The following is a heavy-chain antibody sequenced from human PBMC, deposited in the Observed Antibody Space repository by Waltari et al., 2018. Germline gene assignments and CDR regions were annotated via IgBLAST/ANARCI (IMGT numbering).Heavy chain of an antibody. CDR2: IHAGGNT. Sequence: EDQLVESGGGLIQPGGSLRRSCEASGFGVGYNYMSWVRQAPGKGLEWVSVIHAGGNTYYGDSVKGRFTISRDISKNTLYLQMNSLTVEDSAMYYCARAGLGSPSQWLQLFDSWGRGTLVTVSA. CDR3: ARAGLGSPSQWLQLFDS. J-gene: IGHJ4*02. D-gene: IGHD5-12*01. CDR1: GFGVGYNY. V-gene: IGHV3-53*01.